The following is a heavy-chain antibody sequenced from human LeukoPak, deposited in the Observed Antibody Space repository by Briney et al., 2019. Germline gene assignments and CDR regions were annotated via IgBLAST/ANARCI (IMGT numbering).Heavy chain of an antibody. V-gene: IGHV6-1*01. J-gene: IGHJ6*02. CDR1: GDSVSSNSAA. Sequence: SQTLSLTCAISGDSVSSNSAAWNWIRQSPSRGLEWLGRTYYRSKWYNDYAVSVKSRITINPDTSKNQFSLQRNSVTPEDTAVYYCARAYYGSGSHSYGMDVWGQGTTVTVSS. CDR2: TYYRSKWYN. D-gene: IGHD3-10*01. CDR3: ARAYYGSGSHSYGMDV.